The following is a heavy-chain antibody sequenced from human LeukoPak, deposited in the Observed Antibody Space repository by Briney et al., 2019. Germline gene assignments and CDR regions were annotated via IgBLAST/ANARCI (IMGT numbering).Heavy chain of an antibody. CDR3: AKLPYGANDAFDI. Sequence: GRSLRLSCAASGFTFSSYGMHWVRQAPGKGLEWVAVISYDGSNKYYADSVKGRFTISRDNSKNTLYLQMNSLRAEDTAVYYCAKLPYGANDAFDIWGQGTMVTVSS. D-gene: IGHD1-26*01. CDR1: GFTFSSYG. V-gene: IGHV3-30*18. CDR2: ISYDGSNK. J-gene: IGHJ3*02.